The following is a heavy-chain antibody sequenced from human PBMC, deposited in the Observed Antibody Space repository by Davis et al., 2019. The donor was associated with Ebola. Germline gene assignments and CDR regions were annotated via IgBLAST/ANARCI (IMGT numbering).Heavy chain of an antibody. J-gene: IGHJ6*02. CDR2: INHSGST. CDR3: ARVIGHYDFWSGSISDYGLDV. Sequence: MPSETLSLTCAVYGDSLRGYYWTWIRQPPGEGLEWIGEINHSGSTNYNPSLKSRVTISVDTSKNQFSLKLSSVTAADTAVYYCARVIGHYDFWSGSISDYGLDVWGQGTTVTVSS. D-gene: IGHD3-3*01. V-gene: IGHV4-34*01. CDR1: GDSLRGYY.